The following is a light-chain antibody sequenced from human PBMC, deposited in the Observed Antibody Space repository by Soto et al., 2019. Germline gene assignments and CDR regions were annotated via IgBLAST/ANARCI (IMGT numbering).Light chain of an antibody. CDR1: QSVNNNY. CDR3: QQYGSSQYT. CDR2: GAS. Sequence: EIVLTQSPGTLSLSPGERATLSCRASQSVNNNYLAWYQQKPGQAPRLLIYGASSRATGIPEMFSGSGSGTDFTLTISRLEPEDFAVYYCQQYGSSQYTFDQGTKLE. V-gene: IGKV3-20*01. J-gene: IGKJ2*01.